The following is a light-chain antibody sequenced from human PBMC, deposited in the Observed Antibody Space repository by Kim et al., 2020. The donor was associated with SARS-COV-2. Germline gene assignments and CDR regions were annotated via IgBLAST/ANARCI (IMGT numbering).Light chain of an antibody. CDR1: QILVFSDGKTY. V-gene: IGKV2-30*01. CDR3: MYGTHWPPSFT. J-gene: IGKJ4*01. Sequence: DVIMTQSPLSLPVTLGKPASISCRSSQILVFSDGKTYLHWFHPRPGQSPKRLIDKVSNRDSGVPDRFSGSGSGTDFTLKISRVEAEDVGVYYCMYGTHWPPSFTFGGGTNLEI. CDR2: KVS.